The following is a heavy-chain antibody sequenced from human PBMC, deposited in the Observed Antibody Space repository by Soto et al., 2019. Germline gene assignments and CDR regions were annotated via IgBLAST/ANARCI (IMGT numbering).Heavy chain of an antibody. D-gene: IGHD2-2*01. CDR2: IKSKTDGGTT. V-gene: IGHV3-15*07. Sequence: GSLRLSCAASGFTFSNAWMNWVRQAPGKGLEWVGRIKSKTDGGTTDYAAPVKGRFTISRDDSKNTLYLQMNSLKTEDTAVYYCTTAVGYYYDGKAAGGQGTTDTDAS. CDR3: TTAVGYYYDGKAA. J-gene: IGHJ6*02. CDR1: GFTFSNAW.